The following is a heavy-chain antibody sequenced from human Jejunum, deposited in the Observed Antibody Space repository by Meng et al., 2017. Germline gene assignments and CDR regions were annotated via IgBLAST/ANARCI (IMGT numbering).Heavy chain of an antibody. V-gene: IGHV1-8*01. CDR1: GYTFSSYD. J-gene: IGHJ4*02. CDR2: MNPDSGKS. D-gene: IGHD2-15*01. CDR3: ARVDGYCKGGRCVSDY. Sequence: ASVKVSCKASGYTFSSYDINWVRQAPGQGREWMGWMNPDSGKSGYAQEFQGRVTMTKNTPTSTAYMELSGLRSEDAAMYYCARVDGYCKGGRCVSDYWGQGTLVTVSS.